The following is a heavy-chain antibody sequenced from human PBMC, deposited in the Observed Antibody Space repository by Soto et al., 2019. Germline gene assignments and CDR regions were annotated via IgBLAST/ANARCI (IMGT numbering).Heavy chain of an antibody. D-gene: IGHD3-16*01. V-gene: IGHV1-18*04. J-gene: IGHJ3*02. Sequence: QVQLVQSGTEAKKPGASVKVSCKTSGYTFTNHGITWVRQAHGQGLEWMGWINPYNANTNYAQKLQGRVTMTTDTSTTTAYMDLRSLTSDDTAVYYCARDRVAGIWGDAFDIWGQGTVVTVSS. CDR3: ARDRVAGIWGDAFDI. CDR1: GYTFTNHG. CDR2: INPYNANT.